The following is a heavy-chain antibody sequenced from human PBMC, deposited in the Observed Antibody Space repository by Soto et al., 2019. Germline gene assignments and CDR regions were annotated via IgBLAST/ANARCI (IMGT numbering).Heavy chain of an antibody. CDR1: GFTFSRFG. CDR3: ARDSKDDSCGYYAGFDY. D-gene: IGHD3-22*01. J-gene: IGHJ4*01. CDR2: IYYDGSNK. V-gene: IGHV3-33*01. Sequence: QVQLVESGGGVVQPGRSLRLSCAVSGFTFSRFGMNWVRQAPGKGLEWVAAIYYDGSNKYYADSVRGRFTISRDNFKNTLYLHMNSLRAEDTAVYYCARDSKDDSCGYYAGFDYWGHGTLVTVSS.